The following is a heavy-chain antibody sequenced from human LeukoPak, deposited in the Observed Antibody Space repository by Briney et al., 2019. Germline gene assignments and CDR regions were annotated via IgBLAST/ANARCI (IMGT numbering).Heavy chain of an antibody. V-gene: IGHV3-48*03. J-gene: IGHJ4*02. Sequence: GGSLRLSCAASGFTFSSYEMNWVRQAPGKGLEWVSYISSSGSTIYYADSVKGRFTTSRDNAKNSLYLQMNSLRAEDTAVYYCARDDTVIHFDYWGQGTLVTVSS. CDR2: ISSSGSTI. D-gene: IGHD3-16*02. CDR3: ARDDTVIHFDY. CDR1: GFTFSSYE.